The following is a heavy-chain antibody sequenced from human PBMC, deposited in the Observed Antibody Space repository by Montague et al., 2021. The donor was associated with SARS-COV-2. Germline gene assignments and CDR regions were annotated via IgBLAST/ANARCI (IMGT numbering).Heavy chain of an antibody. J-gene: IGHJ5*02. CDR3: ARERRYCSGGSCYSGWFDP. CDR1: GGSFSGYY. CDR2: INHSGST. D-gene: IGHD2-15*01. Sequence: SETLSLTCAVYGGSFSGYYWSWTRQPPGKGLEWIGEINHSGSTNYNPSLESRVTISVDTSKNQFSLKLSSVTAADTAVYYCARERRYCSGGSCYSGWFDPWGQGTLVTVSS. V-gene: IGHV4-34*01.